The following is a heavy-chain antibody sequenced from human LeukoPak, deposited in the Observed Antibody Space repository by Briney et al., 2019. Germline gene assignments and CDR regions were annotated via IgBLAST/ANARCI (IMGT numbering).Heavy chain of an antibody. CDR3: AKGIQPWLIEY. CDR1: GFTFSSSA. Sequence: PGGSLRLSCAASGFTFSSSAMSWVRQAPGKGLEWVSTISNTNNKTYYAGSVKGRFTISRDNSKNTLYLHMNSLSVEDTAVYYCAKGIQPWLIEYWGQGTLVTVSS. V-gene: IGHV3-23*01. D-gene: IGHD5-18*01. CDR2: ISNTNNKT. J-gene: IGHJ4*02.